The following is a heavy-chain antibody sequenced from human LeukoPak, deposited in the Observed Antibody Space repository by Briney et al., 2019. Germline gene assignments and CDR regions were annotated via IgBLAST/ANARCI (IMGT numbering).Heavy chain of an antibody. Sequence: GGSLRLSCAASGFTVSSNYMSWVRQAPGKGLEWVSVIYSGGSTYYADSVKGRFTISRDNSKITLYLQMNSLRAEDTAVYYCARDLIVGATLGSDYWGQGTLVTVSS. CDR2: IYSGGST. J-gene: IGHJ4*02. CDR1: GFTVSSNY. CDR3: ARDLIVGATLGSDY. D-gene: IGHD1-26*01. V-gene: IGHV3-53*01.